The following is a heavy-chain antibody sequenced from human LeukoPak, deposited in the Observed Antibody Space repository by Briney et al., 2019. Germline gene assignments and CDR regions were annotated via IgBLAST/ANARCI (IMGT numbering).Heavy chain of an antibody. CDR3: ARGYCSSTSCYGGSY. CDR2: INTNTGNP. Sequence: VSVKVSCKASGYTFTSYAMNWVRQAPRQGLEWMGWINTNTGNPTYAQGFTGRFVFSLDTSVSTAYLRISSLKAEDTAVYYCARGYCSSTSCYGGSYWGQGTLVTVSS. J-gene: IGHJ4*02. V-gene: IGHV7-4-1*02. D-gene: IGHD2-2*01. CDR1: GYTFTSYA.